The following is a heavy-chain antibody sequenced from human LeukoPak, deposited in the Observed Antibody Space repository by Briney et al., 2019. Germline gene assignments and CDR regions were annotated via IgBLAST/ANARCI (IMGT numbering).Heavy chain of an antibody. Sequence: GGSLRLSCAASGFTFSNYWMHWVRQTPGKGLVWLSRIISDGSSTSYADSVKRRFTISRDNAKNTLYLQMSRLRAEDTAVYYCARDGSLPDYWGQGTLVTVSS. CDR1: GFTFSNYW. CDR3: ARDGSLPDY. V-gene: IGHV3-74*01. J-gene: IGHJ4*02. CDR2: IISDGSST.